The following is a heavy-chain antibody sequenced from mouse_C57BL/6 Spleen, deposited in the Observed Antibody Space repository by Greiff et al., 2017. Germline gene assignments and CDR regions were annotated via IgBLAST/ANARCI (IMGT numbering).Heavy chain of an antibody. CDR2: IYPSDSET. CDR1: GYTFTSYW. J-gene: IGHJ2*01. Sequence: VKLQQPGAELVRPGSSVKLSCKASGYTFTSYWMDWVKQRPGQGLEWIGNIYPSDSETHYNQKFKDKATLTVDKSSSTAYMQLSSLTSEDSAVYYCARFSTVVAPDYWGQGTTLTVSS. D-gene: IGHD1-1*01. CDR3: ARFSTVVAPDY. V-gene: IGHV1-61*01.